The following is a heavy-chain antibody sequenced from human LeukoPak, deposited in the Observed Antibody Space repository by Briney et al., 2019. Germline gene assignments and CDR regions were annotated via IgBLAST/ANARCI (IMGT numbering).Heavy chain of an antibody. CDR1: GRSICSYY. J-gene: IGHJ6*02. D-gene: IGHD6-13*01. CDR2: IYYSGST. V-gene: IGHV4-59*08. CDR3: ARLFWSSSSWYYYYYGMDV. Sequence: SETLSLTCTVSGRSICSYYGRWMGEPPGKGREGRGYIYYSGSTNYNPSHKSRATISVDTSKNQSSLKLSSVTAADTAVYYCARLFWSSSSWYYYYYGMDVWGQGTTVTVSS.